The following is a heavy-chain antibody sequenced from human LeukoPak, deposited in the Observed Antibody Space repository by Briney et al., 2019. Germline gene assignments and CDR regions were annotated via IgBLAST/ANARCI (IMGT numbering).Heavy chain of an antibody. J-gene: IGHJ6*04. CDR2: ISGSGGST. CDR1: GFTFSSYA. Sequence: GGSLILSCAASGFTFSSYAMSWVRQAPGKGLEWVSAISGSGGSTYYADSVKGRFTISRDNSKNTLYLQMNSLRAEDTAVYYCAKDPLYYYGSGSYHWGKGTTVTVSS. D-gene: IGHD3-10*01. CDR3: AKDPLYYYGSGSYH. V-gene: IGHV3-23*01.